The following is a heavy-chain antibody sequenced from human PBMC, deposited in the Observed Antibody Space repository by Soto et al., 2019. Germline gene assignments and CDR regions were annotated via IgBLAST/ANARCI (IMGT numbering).Heavy chain of an antibody. CDR2: ISYDGSNK. Sequence: GGSLRLSCAASGFTFSSYGMHWVRQAPGKGLEWVAVISYDGSNKYYADSVKGRFTISRDNSKNTLYLQMNSLRAEDTAVYYCAKDSSDSVYWYFDLWGRGTLVTVSS. D-gene: IGHD6-19*01. CDR3: AKDSSDSVYWYFDL. V-gene: IGHV3-30*18. CDR1: GFTFSSYG. J-gene: IGHJ2*01.